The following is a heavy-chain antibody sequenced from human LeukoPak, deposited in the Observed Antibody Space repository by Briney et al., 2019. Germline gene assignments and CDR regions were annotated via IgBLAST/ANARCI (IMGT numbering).Heavy chain of an antibody. Sequence: GGSLRLSCAASGFTFSSYGMSWVRQAPGKGLEWVSAISGSGGSTYYADSVKGRFTISRDNARNSLYLQINSLRAEDTAAYYCARDLFTRYYMDVWGEGTTVTISS. CDR2: ISGSGGST. D-gene: IGHD2-21*01. J-gene: IGHJ6*03. CDR3: ARDLFTRYYMDV. CDR1: GFTFSSYG. V-gene: IGHV3-23*01.